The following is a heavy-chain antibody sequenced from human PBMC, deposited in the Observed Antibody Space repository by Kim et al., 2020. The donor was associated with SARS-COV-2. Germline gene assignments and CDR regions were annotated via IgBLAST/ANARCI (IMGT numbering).Heavy chain of an antibody. D-gene: IGHD1-1*01. J-gene: IGHJ6*03. CDR1: GDSISPYY. Sequence: SETLSLTCTVSGDSISPYYWSWIRQSPGKGLEWLGYISYSEDYTGSTNYNPSLKSRVTISIDPSKKQFALKLSSVNAADAAGYYCARPGILGGPYMGVWG. V-gene: IGHV4-59*08. CDR2: ISYSEDYTGST. CDR3: ARPGILGGPYMGV.